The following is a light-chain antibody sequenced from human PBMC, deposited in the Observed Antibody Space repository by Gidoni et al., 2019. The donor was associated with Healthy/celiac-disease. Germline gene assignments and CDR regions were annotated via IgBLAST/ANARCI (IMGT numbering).Light chain of an antibody. CDR2: DAS. CDR3: QQRSNSFT. CDR1: QSVSSY. J-gene: IGKJ3*01. V-gene: IGKV3-11*01. Sequence: EIVLTQSPATLSLSPGERATLSCRASQSVSSYLAWYQQKPGQAPRLLIYDASNRATGIPARFSGSGSGTDFTLTISSREPEDFAVYYCQQRSNSFTFGPXTKVDIK.